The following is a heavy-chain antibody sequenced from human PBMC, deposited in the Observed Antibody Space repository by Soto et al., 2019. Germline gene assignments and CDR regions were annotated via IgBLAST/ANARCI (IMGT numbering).Heavy chain of an antibody. J-gene: IGHJ4*02. Sequence: VSCKASGFTFISSAVQWVRQARGQRLEWIGWIVVGSGNTNYAQKFQERVTITRDMSTRTAYMELSSLRSEDTAVYYCAADYYNSNGYYFDYWGQGTLVTVSS. V-gene: IGHV1-58*01. D-gene: IGHD3-22*01. CDR1: GFTFISSA. CDR2: IVVGSGNT. CDR3: AADYYNSNGYYFDY.